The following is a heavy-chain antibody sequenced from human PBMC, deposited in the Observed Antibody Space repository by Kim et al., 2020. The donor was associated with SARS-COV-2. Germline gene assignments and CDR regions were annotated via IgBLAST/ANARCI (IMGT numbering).Heavy chain of an antibody. Sequence: QKLQGRVTMTTDTSTSTAYMELRSLRSGDTAVYYCARDRYYGSGSYGMDVWGQGTTVTVSS. J-gene: IGHJ6*02. V-gene: IGHV1-18*01. CDR3: ARDRYYGSGSYGMDV. D-gene: IGHD3-10*01.